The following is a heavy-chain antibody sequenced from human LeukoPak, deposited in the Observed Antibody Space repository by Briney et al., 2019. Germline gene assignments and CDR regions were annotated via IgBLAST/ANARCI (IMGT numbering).Heavy chain of an antibody. CDR3: ARGGILYCSGTSCPDAFDI. CDR1: GYTFTGYY. J-gene: IGHJ3*02. D-gene: IGHD2-2*01. Sequence: GASVKVSCKASGYTFTGYYMHWVRQAPGQGLEWMGWINPNSGGTNYAQKFQGRVTMTRDTSISTAYMELSRLRSDDTAVYYCARGGILYCSGTSCPDAFDIWGQGTMVTVSS. CDR2: INPNSGGT. V-gene: IGHV1-2*02.